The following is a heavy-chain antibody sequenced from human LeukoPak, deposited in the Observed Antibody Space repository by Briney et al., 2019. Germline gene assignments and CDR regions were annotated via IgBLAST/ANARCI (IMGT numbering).Heavy chain of an antibody. Sequence: VASVKVSCTASGYTFTSYGISWVRQAPGQGLEWMGWISAYNGNTNYAQKLRGRVTMTTDTSTSTAYMELRSLRSDDTAVYYCARDGQRHNNWFDPWGQGTLVTVSS. CDR1: GYTFTSYG. D-gene: IGHD1-1*01. CDR3: ARDGQRHNNWFDP. CDR2: ISAYNGNT. J-gene: IGHJ5*02. V-gene: IGHV1-18*01.